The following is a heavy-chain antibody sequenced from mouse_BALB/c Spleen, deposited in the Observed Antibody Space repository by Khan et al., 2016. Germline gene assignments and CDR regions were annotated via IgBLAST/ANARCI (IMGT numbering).Heavy chain of an antibody. CDR1: GYTFTNFG. D-gene: IGHD1-1*01. CDR2: INTNTGET. CDR3: ATGITTVRATRRDY. J-gene: IGHJ2*01. Sequence: QIQLVQSGPELKKPGETVKISCKASGYTFTNFGINWVRQAPGKGLEWMDWINTNTGETTYADDFKGRFAFSLETSASTAYLQLNNLKNEDTATYFCATGITTVRATRRDYWGQGTTLTVSS. V-gene: IGHV9-3-1*01.